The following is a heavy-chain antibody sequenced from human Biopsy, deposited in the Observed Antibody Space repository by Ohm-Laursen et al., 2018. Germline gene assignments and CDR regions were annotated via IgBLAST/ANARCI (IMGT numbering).Heavy chain of an antibody. CDR3: AAYYYDSSGYFYAFHY. V-gene: IGHV4-59*08. Sequence: TLSLTCTVSGVSISSYFWSWIRQPLGKGLEWIGYVSYSGNTKYNPSLKSRVIISADTSKNQFSLKLSSVTAADTAMHYCAAYYYDSSGYFYAFHYWGQGTLVTVSS. CDR1: GVSISSYF. D-gene: IGHD3-22*01. CDR2: VSYSGNT. J-gene: IGHJ4*02.